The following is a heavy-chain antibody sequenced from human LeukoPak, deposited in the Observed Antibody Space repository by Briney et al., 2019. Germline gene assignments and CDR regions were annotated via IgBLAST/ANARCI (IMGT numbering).Heavy chain of an antibody. Sequence: GGSLRLSCAASGFTFSSYAMHWVRQAPGKGLEWVAVISYDGSNKYYADSVKGRFTISRDNSKNTLYLQMNSLRAEDTAVYYCARAVVGSSGYIFDYWGQGTLVTVSS. V-gene: IGHV3-30-3*01. CDR2: ISYDGSNK. D-gene: IGHD3-22*01. J-gene: IGHJ4*02. CDR1: GFTFSSYA. CDR3: ARAVVGSSGYIFDY.